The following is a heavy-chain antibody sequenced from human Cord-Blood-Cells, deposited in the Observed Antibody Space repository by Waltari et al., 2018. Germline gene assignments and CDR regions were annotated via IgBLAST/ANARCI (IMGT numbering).Heavy chain of an antibody. CDR2: IYSGGST. J-gene: IGHJ4*02. Sequence: EVQLVETGGGLIQPGGSLRLSCAASGFTVSSNYMSWVRQVPGKGLEWVSVIYSGGSTYYADSVKGRFTISRDNSKNTLYLQMNSLRAEDTAVYYCARAGNWNFYYFDYWGQGTLVTVSS. D-gene: IGHD1-7*01. V-gene: IGHV3-53*02. CDR1: GFTVSSNY. CDR3: ARAGNWNFYYFDY.